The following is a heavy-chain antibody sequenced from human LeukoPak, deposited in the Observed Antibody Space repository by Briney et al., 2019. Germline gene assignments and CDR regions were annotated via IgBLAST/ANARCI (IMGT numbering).Heavy chain of an antibody. J-gene: IGHJ3*02. CDR2: ISTGGGST. CDR3: AKEWDYDSSLDAFDI. CDR1: GFTFSDYA. Sequence: GESLRLSCATSGFTFSDYAMSWVRQAPGNGLEWVSSISTGGGSTYYADSVKGRFTISRDNSKNTLYLQMNSLRAEDTAVYYCAKEWDYDSSLDAFDIWGQGTMVTVSS. V-gene: IGHV3-23*01. D-gene: IGHD3-22*01.